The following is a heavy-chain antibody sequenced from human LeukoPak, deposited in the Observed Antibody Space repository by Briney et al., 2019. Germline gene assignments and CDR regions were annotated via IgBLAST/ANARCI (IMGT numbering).Heavy chain of an antibody. Sequence: RGSLRLSCAASGFTFSSYAMSWVRQAPGKGLEWVSAISGSGGSTYYADSVKGRFTISRDNSKNTLYLQMNSLRAEDTAVYYCAKLLLVVVPAAIGYWGQGTLVTVSS. CDR2: ISGSGGST. CDR1: GFTFSSYA. J-gene: IGHJ4*02. D-gene: IGHD2-2*02. V-gene: IGHV3-23*01. CDR3: AKLLLVVVPAAIGY.